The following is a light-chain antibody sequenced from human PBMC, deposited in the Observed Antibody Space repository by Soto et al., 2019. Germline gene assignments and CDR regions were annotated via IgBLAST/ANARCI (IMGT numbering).Light chain of an antibody. J-gene: IGLJ1*01. CDR3: QVWDKSSYHYV. CDR2: DDS. CDR1: NIGRKS. V-gene: IGLV3-21*02. Sequence: SYELTQPPSVSVAPGQTARIPCGGNNIGRKSVHWYQQKPGQAPVLVVYDDSARPSGIPERFSGSNSGNTATLTISRVEAGDEAEYYCQVWDKSSYHYVFRNGTTVTVL.